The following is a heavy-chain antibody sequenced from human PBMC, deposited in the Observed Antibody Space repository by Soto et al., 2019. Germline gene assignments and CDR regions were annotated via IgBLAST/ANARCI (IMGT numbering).Heavy chain of an antibody. CDR2: INVGNGNT. CDR3: ARAQNLEMATP. D-gene: IGHD5-12*01. Sequence: ASVTVSCKASGFTFTRSTVLWVRQAPGQRLEWVGWINVGNGNTKYSQKFQGRVTITRDTSASTAYMELSSLRSEDTAVYYCARAQNLEMATPWGQGTLVTVSS. CDR1: GFTFTRST. J-gene: IGHJ4*02. V-gene: IGHV1-3*01.